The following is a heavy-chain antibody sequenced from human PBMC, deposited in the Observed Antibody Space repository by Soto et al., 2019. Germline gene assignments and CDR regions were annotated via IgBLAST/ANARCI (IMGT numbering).Heavy chain of an antibody. CDR1: GGTFGNYA. D-gene: IGHD5-18*01. V-gene: IGHV1-69*06. CDR3: ATAPLDTAMAVFSYYFDY. Sequence: GASVKVSCKASGGTFGNYAITWVRQAPGQGLEWMGGIIPMFVTPNYAQKFQGRVTMSEDKSTDTAYMELSSLRSEDTAVYYCATAPLDTAMAVFSYYFDYWGQGTLVTVSS. J-gene: IGHJ4*02. CDR2: IIPMFVTP.